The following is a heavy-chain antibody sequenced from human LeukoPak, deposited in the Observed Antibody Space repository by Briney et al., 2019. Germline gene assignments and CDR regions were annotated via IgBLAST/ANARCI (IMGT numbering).Heavy chain of an antibody. V-gene: IGHV3-23*01. CDR1: GFTFSSYA. Sequence: GGSLRLSCAASGFTFSSYAMSWVRQAPGKGLEWVSGIIPSGHTTYYADSVRGRFTISRDNSRNTLYLQMNSLRAEDTAVYYCAKDSAKKYDDYWGQGTLVTVSS. D-gene: IGHD2/OR15-2a*01. CDR3: AKDSAKKYDDY. CDR2: IIPSGHTT. J-gene: IGHJ4*02.